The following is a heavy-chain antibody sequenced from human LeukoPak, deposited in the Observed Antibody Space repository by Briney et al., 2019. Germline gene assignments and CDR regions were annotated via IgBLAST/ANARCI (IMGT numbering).Heavy chain of an antibody. D-gene: IGHD6-19*01. J-gene: IGHJ4*02. CDR2: IYYSGST. V-gene: IGHV4-39*01. CDR3: ARHDAWGYSSGWYYFDY. CDR1: GGSISSTTYY. Sequence: SETLSLTCTVSGGSISSTTYYWGWIRQPPGKGLEWIGSIYYSGSTYYNPSLKSRVTISVDTSKNQFSLKLSSVTAADTAVYYCARHDAWGYSSGWYYFDYWGQGTLVTVSS.